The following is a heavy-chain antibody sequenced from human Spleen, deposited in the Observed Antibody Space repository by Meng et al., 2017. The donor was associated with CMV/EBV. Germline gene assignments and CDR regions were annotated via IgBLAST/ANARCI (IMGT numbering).Heavy chain of an antibody. J-gene: IGHJ4*02. CDR1: GFNFGAYG. CDR2: INWNGVSS. CDR3: ARVRGTEGTYYDFWSGSGIEDY. V-gene: IGHV3-20*04. Sequence: GESLKISCAASGFNFGAYGMTWVRQVPGKGLEWVSGINWNGVSSGYADSVKRRFTISRDNGKNSIFLHMNSLRAEDTAFYYCARVRGTEGTYYDFWSGSGIEDYWGQGTLVTVSS. D-gene: IGHD3-3*01.